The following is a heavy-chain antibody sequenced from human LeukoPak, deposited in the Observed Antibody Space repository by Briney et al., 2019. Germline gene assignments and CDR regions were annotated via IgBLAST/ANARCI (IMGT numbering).Heavy chain of an antibody. V-gene: IGHV1-18*01. CDR3: ARAYCSSTSCHPLDAFDI. J-gene: IGHJ3*02. CDR1: GYTFTSYG. Sequence: ASVKVSCKASGYTFTSYGISWVRQAPGQGLEWMGWISAYNGNTNYAQKFQGRVTMTRDTSISTAYMELSRLRSDDTAVYYCARAYCSSTSCHPLDAFDIWGQGTMVTVSS. CDR2: ISAYNGNT. D-gene: IGHD2-2*01.